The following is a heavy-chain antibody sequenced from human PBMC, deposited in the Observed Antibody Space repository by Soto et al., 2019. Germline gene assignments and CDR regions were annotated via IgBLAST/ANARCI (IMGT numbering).Heavy chain of an antibody. Sequence: QVQLVQSGAEVKKPGASVKVSCKASGYTFTSYGISWVRQAPGQGFKWMGWISAYNGHTNYAQKLQGRVTMTTDTTTSTAYMELSSLRSDDTAVYYCASSLSGYITHFDYWGQGTLVTVSS. J-gene: IGHJ4*02. CDR1: GYTFTSYG. CDR2: ISAYNGHT. D-gene: IGHD3-22*01. V-gene: IGHV1-18*01. CDR3: ASSLSGYITHFDY.